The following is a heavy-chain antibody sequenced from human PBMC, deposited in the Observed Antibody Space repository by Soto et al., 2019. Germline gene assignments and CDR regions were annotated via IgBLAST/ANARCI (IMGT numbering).Heavy chain of an antibody. CDR1: GFTVGDYA. D-gene: IGHD3-16*01. V-gene: IGHV3-49*03. CDR3: TREMATILGYYYGMDV. CDR2: IRSKAYGGTT. J-gene: IGHJ6*02. Sequence: SCTASGFTVGDYAMSWFRQAPGKGLEWVGFIRSKAYGGTTEYAASVKGRFTISRDDSKSIAYLQMNSLKTEDTAVYYCTREMATILGYYYGMDVWGQGTTVTVSS.